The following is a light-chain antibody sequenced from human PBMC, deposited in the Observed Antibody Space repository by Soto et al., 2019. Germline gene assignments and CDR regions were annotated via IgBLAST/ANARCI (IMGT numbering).Light chain of an antibody. CDR1: HDIGNS. Sequence: DIQMTQSPPSLSASVGDRVTITCQARHDIGNSLNWYQDKPGQAPKLVIYDAYNLETGVPSTFSGNGYGTDFTFTLSSLRPEDIATYYCQKSDHLPLFGPGTRVDMK. J-gene: IGKJ3*01. V-gene: IGKV1-33*01. CDR3: QKSDHLPL. CDR2: DAY.